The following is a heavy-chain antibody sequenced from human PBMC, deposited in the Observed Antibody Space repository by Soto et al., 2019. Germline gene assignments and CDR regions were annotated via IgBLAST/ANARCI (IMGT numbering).Heavy chain of an antibody. CDR2: IIPILGIA. Sequence: QVQLVQSGAEVKKPGSSVKVSCKASGGTFSSYTISWVRQAPGQGLEWMGRIIPILGIANYAQKFQGRVTITADKSTSTAYRELSSLRSEDTAVYYCARGFSSHAFDIWGQGTMVTVSS. CDR3: ARGFSSHAFDI. J-gene: IGHJ3*02. V-gene: IGHV1-69*02. D-gene: IGHD3-3*01. CDR1: GGTFSSYT.